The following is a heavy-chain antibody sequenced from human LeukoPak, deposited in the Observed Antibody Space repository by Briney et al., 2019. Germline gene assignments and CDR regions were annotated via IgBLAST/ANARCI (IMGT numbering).Heavy chain of an antibody. CDR1: GFTFSSCA. CDR3: AKDTPDTVAAAPDDYYFDY. J-gene: IGHJ4*02. D-gene: IGHD6-13*01. Sequence: PGGSLRLSCAASGFTFSSCAMSWVRQAPGKGLEWVSAISGSGISTYYADSVKGRFTISRDNVKNTLYLQMNSLRAEDTAVYYCAKDTPDTVAAAPDDYYFDYWGQGTLVTVSS. V-gene: IGHV3-23*01. CDR2: ISGSGIST.